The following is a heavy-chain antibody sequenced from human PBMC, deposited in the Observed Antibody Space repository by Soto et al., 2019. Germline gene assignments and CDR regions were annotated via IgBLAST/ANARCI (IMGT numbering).Heavy chain of an antibody. CDR1: GFTFSSYV. CDR3: AKGRESSGSYRPFDY. D-gene: IGHD3-22*01. J-gene: IGHJ4*02. CDR2: INYSGGNT. Sequence: GGSLRLSCAASGFTFSSYVMSWVRQAPGKGLEWVSAINYSGGNTNYADSVKGRFTISRDNSKNTLYLKINSLRAEDTAVYYCAKGRESSGSYRPFDYWGQGALVTVSS. V-gene: IGHV3-23*01.